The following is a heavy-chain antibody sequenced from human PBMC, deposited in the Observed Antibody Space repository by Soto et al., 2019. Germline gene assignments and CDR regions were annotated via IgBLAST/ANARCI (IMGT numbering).Heavy chain of an antibody. V-gene: IGHV1-18*01. Sequence: ASVQVSCKASGYTFTSYGISWVRQAPGQGLEWMGWISAYNGNTNYAQKLQGRVTMTTDTSTSTAYMELRSLRSDDTAVYYCARTYYYDSSGEQNHWFDPWGQGTLVTVSS. D-gene: IGHD3-22*01. CDR3: ARTYYYDSSGEQNHWFDP. J-gene: IGHJ5*02. CDR2: ISAYNGNT. CDR1: GYTFTSYG.